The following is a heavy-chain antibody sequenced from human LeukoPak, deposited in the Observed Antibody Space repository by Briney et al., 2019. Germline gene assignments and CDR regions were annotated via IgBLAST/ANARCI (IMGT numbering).Heavy chain of an antibody. D-gene: IGHD1-26*01. J-gene: IGHJ4*02. CDR1: GFTFSSYW. CDR3: ARTSLVGAQGGRPFDY. CDR2: INTDGSST. Sequence: PGGSLRLSCAASGFTFSSYWMHWVRQAPGKGLVWVSRINTDGSSTSYADSVKGRFTISRDNAKNTLYLQMNSLRAEDTAVYYCARTSLVGAQGGRPFDYWGQGTLVTVSS. V-gene: IGHV3-74*01.